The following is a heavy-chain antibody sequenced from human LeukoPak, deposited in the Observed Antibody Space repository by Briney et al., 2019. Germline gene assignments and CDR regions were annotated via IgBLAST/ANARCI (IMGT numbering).Heavy chain of an antibody. V-gene: IGHV4-61*02. Sequence: SETLSLTCTVSGGSISSGSYYWSWIRQPAGKGLEWIGRIYTSGSTNYNPSLKSRVTISVDTSKNQFSLKLSSVTAADTAVYYCARMPAAPLLRRKNSYYYYMDVWGKGTTVTVSS. J-gene: IGHJ6*03. CDR1: GGSISSGSYY. CDR3: ARMPAAPLLRRKNSYYYYMDV. CDR2: IYTSGST. D-gene: IGHD2-2*01.